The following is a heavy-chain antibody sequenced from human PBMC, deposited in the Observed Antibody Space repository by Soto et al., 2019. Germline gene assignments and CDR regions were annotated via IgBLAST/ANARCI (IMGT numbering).Heavy chain of an antibody. CDR3: ARDRKIAVAGPSHYFYYGLDV. V-gene: IGHV3-21*01. CDR1: GFIVTSYT. CDR2: ISGSSTYI. Sequence: EVQLVESGGGLVKPGGSLRLSCAASGFIVTSYTVNWVRQAPGKGLEWVSSISGSSTYIYYADSVKGRFTISRDNAKNSLSLQLNSLRAEDTAVYYCARDRKIAVAGPSHYFYYGLDVWGQGTTVTVSS. D-gene: IGHD6-19*01. J-gene: IGHJ6*02.